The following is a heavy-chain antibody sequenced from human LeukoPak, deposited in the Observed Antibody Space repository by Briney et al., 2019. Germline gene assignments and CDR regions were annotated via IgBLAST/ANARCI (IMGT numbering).Heavy chain of an antibody. J-gene: IGHJ4*02. CDR1: GGSFSGYY. Sequence: SETLSLTCAVYGGSFSGYYWSWIRQPPGKGLEWIGEMNHSGGTNYNPSLKRRVTLPVDTSKHQFSLKLSSVTAADTAVYYCARARLYDILTGYYPLLPRPSFDYWGQGTLVTVSS. V-gene: IGHV4-34*01. CDR2: MNHSGGT. D-gene: IGHD3-9*01. CDR3: ARARLYDILTGYYPLLPRPSFDY.